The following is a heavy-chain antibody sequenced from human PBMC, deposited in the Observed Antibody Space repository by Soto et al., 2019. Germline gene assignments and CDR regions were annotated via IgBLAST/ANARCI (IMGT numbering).Heavy chain of an antibody. J-gene: IGHJ5*02. CDR3: ARMVGMGGRRRWFDP. Sequence: PSETLSLTCTVSGASISSDNYYWGWIRQPPGKGLEWIGNIYYSRNTYYNPSLKSRVTISVDTSSNQFSLRLSSVTAADTAVYYCARMVGMGGRRRWFDPWGQGTLVTVSS. V-gene: IGHV4-39*07. CDR1: GASISSDNYY. CDR2: IYYSRNT. D-gene: IGHD1-26*01.